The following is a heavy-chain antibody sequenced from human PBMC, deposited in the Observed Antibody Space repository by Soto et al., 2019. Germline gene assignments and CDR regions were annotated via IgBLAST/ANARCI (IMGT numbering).Heavy chain of an antibody. Sequence: QLQLQESGPGLVKPSETLSLTCTVSGGSISSSSYYWCWIRQPPGRGLEWVGSIYYSGSTYYHPSPKTPATISVDTTKTQSSLKMSSVIAADTAVYYCGEVNYGDYSIYESIRNGFDPWGQGTLVTVSS. J-gene: IGHJ5*02. CDR2: IYYSGST. D-gene: IGHD4-17*01. V-gene: IGHV4-39*01. CDR3: GEVNYGDYSIYESIRNGFDP. CDR1: GGSISSSSYY.